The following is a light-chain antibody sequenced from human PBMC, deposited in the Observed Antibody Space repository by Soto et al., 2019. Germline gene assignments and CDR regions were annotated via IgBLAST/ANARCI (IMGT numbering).Light chain of an antibody. CDR2: GAS. CDR1: QSLSSSY. Sequence: EVVLTQSQPTLYLSPGDIATLSCSVIQSLSSSYLVWYQQKPGQAPRLLIYGASTRATGIPARFSGSGSGTEFTLTISSLQSEDFAVYYCQQYNNWPPLTFGGGTKVDIK. V-gene: IGKV3-15*01. J-gene: IGKJ4*01. CDR3: QQYNNWPPLT.